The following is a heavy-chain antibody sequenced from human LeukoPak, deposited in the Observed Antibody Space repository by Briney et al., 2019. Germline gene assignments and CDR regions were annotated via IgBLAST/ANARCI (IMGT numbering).Heavy chain of an antibody. CDR3: ARIWGMASQFDY. D-gene: IGHD3-16*01. Sequence: SGPVVVKPTETLTLTCTVSGFSLSNARMGVSWIRQPPGKALEWLAHIFSYDEKSYSTSQKSRLTISKDTSKRQVVLTMTNMDPVDTATYYCARIWGMASQFDYWGQGTGDSLSS. CDR1: GFSLSNARMG. V-gene: IGHV2-26*01. CDR2: IFSYDEK. J-gene: IGHJ4*02.